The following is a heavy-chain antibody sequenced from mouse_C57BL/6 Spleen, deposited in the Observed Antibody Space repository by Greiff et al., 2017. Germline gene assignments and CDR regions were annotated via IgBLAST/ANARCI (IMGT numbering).Heavy chain of an antibody. J-gene: IGHJ4*01. CDR1: GYTFTSYW. CDR3: AREGNSRAMDY. V-gene: IGHV1-61*01. CDR2: IYPSDSET. D-gene: IGHD2-1*01. Sequence: VQLQQPGAELVRPGSSVKLSCKASGYTFTSYWMDWVKQRPGQGLEWIGNIYPSDSETHYNQKFKDKATLTVDKSSSTAYMQLSSLTSEDSAVYYCAREGNSRAMDYWGQGTSVTVSS.